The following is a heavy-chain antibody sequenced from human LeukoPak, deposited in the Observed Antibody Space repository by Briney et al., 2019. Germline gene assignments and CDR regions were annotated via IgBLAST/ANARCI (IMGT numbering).Heavy chain of an antibody. CDR1: GYIFTGHV. D-gene: IGHD3-9*01. CDR2: INPNSGDT. CDR3: AKGGHTTGYDYFDY. Sequence: ASVKVSCKASGYIFTGHVMHWVRQAPGQGPEWMGCINPNSGDTKYSQKLQGRVTVTIDMSISTGYMELSSLRSDDPAVFYCAKGGHTTGYDYFDYWGQGTLVTVSS. J-gene: IGHJ4*02. V-gene: IGHV1-2*02.